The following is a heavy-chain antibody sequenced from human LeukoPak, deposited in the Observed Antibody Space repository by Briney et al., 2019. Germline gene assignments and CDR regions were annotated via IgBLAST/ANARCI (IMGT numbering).Heavy chain of an antibody. D-gene: IGHD2-21*02. CDR2: IDSDGSST. V-gene: IGHV3-74*01. Sequence: GGSLRLSCAASGFTFSSYWMHWVRQTPGKGLVWVSRIDSDGSSTRYADSVKGRFTISRDNAKNTLYLQMNSLRVEDTAVYYCLSDRVAVTAADSFDYWGQGTLVTVSS. J-gene: IGHJ4*02. CDR1: GFTFSSYW. CDR3: LSDRVAVTAADSFDY.